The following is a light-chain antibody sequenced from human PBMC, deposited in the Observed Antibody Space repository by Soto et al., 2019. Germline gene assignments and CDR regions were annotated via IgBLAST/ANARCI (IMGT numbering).Light chain of an antibody. J-gene: IGKJ4*01. CDR1: QGISSY. CDR2: GAS. Sequence: DIQLTQSPSFLSASVGDRVTITCRASQGISSYLAWYQQKPGKAPKLLIYGASTLQSGVPSRFSGSASWTAFTLTISSLQPEDFATHFCQQFNAYPRTFGGGTKLEIK. CDR3: QQFNAYPRT. V-gene: IGKV1-9*01.